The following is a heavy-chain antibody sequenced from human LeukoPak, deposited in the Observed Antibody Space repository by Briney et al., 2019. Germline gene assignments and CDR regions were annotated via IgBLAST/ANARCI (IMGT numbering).Heavy chain of an antibody. V-gene: IGHV1-69*04. CDR3: ARWHPEGVGVFDM. D-gene: IGHD3-10*01. J-gene: IGHJ3*02. CDR2: IIPILGIA. CDR1: GGTSSSYA. Sequence: ASVKVSCKASGGTSSSYAISWVRQAPGQGLEWMGRIIPILGIANYAQKFQGRVTITADKSTSTAYMELSSLRSEDTAVYYCARWHPEGVGVFDMWGQGTMVTVSS.